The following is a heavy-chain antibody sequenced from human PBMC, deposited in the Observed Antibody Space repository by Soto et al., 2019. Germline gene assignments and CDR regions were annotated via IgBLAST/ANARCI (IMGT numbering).Heavy chain of an antibody. CDR3: ARPKDGYNYVPFDY. CDR2: IYPGDSDT. Sequence: GESLKISGTGSGYRFTSYFIGWVHQLSGKGLEWMGIIYPGDSDTRYSPSFQGQVTISADRSISTAYLQWSSLKASDTAMYYCARPKDGYNYVPFDYWGQGTLVTVSS. CDR1: GYRFTSYF. V-gene: IGHV5-51*07. J-gene: IGHJ4*02. D-gene: IGHD5-12*01.